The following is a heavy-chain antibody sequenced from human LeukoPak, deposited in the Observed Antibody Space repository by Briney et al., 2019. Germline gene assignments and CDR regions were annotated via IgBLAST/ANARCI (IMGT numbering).Heavy chain of an antibody. CDR3: ASSAAAGYYYYMDV. J-gene: IGHJ6*03. CDR2: ISSSGSTI. CDR1: GFTFSDYY. V-gene: IGHV3-11*01. Sequence: GGSLRLSCAASGFTFSDYYMSWIRQAPGKGLEWVSYISSSGSTIYCADSVKGRFTISRDNAKNSLYLQMNSLRAEDTAVYYCASSAAAGYYYYMDVWGKGTTVTVSS. D-gene: IGHD6-13*01.